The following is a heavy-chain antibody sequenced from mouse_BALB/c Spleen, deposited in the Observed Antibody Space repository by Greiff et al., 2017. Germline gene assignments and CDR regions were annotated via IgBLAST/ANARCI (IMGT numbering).Heavy chain of an antibody. CDR1: GFSLTSYG. CDR3: ARDGYPSYYAMDY. CDR2: IWAGGST. Sequence: QVQLKQSGPGLVAPSQSLSITCTVSGFSLTSYGVHWVRQPPGKGLEWLGVIWAGGSTNYNSALMSRLSISKDNSKSQVFLKMNSLQTDDTAMYYCARDGYPSYYAMDYWGQGTSVTVSS. V-gene: IGHV2-9*02. D-gene: IGHD2-2*01. J-gene: IGHJ4*01.